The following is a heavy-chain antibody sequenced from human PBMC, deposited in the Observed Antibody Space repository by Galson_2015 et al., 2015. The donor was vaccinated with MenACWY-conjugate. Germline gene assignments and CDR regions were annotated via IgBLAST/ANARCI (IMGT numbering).Heavy chain of an antibody. CDR2: IYYSGTT. CDR1: GGSISSTSYY. Sequence: LSLTCTVSGGSISSTSYYWGWLRQPPGKGLEWIGSIYYSGTTYYNASLKSRVTISVDTSKNQFSLKVTSVTAADTAVYYCAGDHSSSRYAAPPYWGQGTLVSVSS. J-gene: IGHJ4*02. D-gene: IGHD6-13*01. V-gene: IGHV4-39*07. CDR3: AGDHSSSRYAAPPY.